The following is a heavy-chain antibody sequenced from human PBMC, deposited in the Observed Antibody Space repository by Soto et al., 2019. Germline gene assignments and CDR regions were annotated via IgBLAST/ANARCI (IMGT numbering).Heavy chain of an antibody. Sequence: PGESLKISCKGSGYSFTSYWISWVRQMPGKGLEWMGRIDPSDSYTNYSPSFQGHVTISADKSISTAYLQWSSLKASDTAMYYCASTGPYCSGGSCYSTYNWFDPWGQGTLVTVSS. J-gene: IGHJ5*02. CDR2: IDPSDSYT. D-gene: IGHD2-15*01. CDR1: GYSFTSYW. CDR3: ASTGPYCSGGSCYSTYNWFDP. V-gene: IGHV5-10-1*01.